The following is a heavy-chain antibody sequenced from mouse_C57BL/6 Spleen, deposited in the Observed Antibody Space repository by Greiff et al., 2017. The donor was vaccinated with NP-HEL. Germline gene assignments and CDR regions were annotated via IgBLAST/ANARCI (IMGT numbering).Heavy chain of an antibody. J-gene: IGHJ2*01. D-gene: IGHD1-1*01. Sequence: EVQLQQSGPELVKPGASVKIPCKASGYTFTDYNMDWVKQSHGKSLEWIGDINPNNGGTNYNQKFKGKATLTVDKSSSTAYMELRSLTSEDTAVYYCARGAIYYGNYFDYWGQGTTLTVSS. CDR2: INPNNGGT. CDR1: GYTFTDYN. V-gene: IGHV1-18*01. CDR3: ARGAIYYGNYFDY.